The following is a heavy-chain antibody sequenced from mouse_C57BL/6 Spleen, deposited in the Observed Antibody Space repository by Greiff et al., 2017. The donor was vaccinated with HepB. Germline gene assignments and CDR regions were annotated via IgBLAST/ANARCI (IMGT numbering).Heavy chain of an antibody. V-gene: IGHV1-69*01. CDR1: GYTFTSYW. CDR2: IDPSDSYT. J-gene: IGHJ2*01. CDR3: ARWGLWSYYFDY. Sequence: QVQLQQSGAELVMPGASVKLSCKASGYTFTSYWMHWVKQRPGQGLEWIGEIDPSDSYTNYNQKFKGKSTLTVDKSSSTAYMQLSSLTSEDSAVYYCARWGLWSYYFDYWGQGTTLTVSS. D-gene: IGHD3-3*01.